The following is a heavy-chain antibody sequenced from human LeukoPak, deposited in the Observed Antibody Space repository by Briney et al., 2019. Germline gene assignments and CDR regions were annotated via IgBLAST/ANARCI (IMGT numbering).Heavy chain of an antibody. Sequence: PSETLSLTCTVSGEFIINRSYYWSWIRQPAGKQLEWIGHIYTSGAAKYNPSLKSRVTISLDTSKNQFSLNVTSVTAAATAVYYCARDRGYSFGYFDYWGQGALVTVSS. CDR1: GEFIINRSYY. J-gene: IGHJ4*02. D-gene: IGHD5-12*01. V-gene: IGHV4-61*09. CDR2: IYTSGAA. CDR3: ARDRGYSFGYFDY.